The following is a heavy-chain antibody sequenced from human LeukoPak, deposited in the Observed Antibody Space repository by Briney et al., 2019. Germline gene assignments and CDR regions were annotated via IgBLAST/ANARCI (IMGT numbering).Heavy chain of an antibody. CDR1: GGTFSSYA. D-gene: IGHD3-10*01. Sequence: ASVKVSCKASGGTFSSYAISWVRQAPGQGLEWMGGIIPIFGTANYAQKFQGRVTITADESTSTAYMELSSLRSEDTAVYYCARPPSGYWYFDLWGRGTLVTVSS. CDR2: IIPIFGTA. J-gene: IGHJ2*01. CDR3: ARPPSGYWYFDL. V-gene: IGHV1-69*13.